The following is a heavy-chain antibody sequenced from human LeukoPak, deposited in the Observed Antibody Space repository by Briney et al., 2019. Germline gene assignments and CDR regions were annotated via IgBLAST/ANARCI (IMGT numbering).Heavy chain of an antibody. CDR3: ARDVRVLTGYREPSDGFDI. D-gene: IGHD3-9*01. Sequence: SVKVSCKASVGTFSNYAISWVRQAPGQGLEWMGGIIPVFGTAHYAQKFQGRVTITADKYTTTTYMELRSMRSEDTAVYYCARDVRVLTGYREPSDGFDIWGQGTMVTVSS. CDR1: VGTFSNYA. J-gene: IGHJ3*02. V-gene: IGHV1-69*06. CDR2: IIPVFGTA.